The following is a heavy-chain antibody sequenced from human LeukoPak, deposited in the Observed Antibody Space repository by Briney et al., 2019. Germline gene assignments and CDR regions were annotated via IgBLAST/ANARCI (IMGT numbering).Heavy chain of an antibody. CDR2: INPSGAST. J-gene: IGHJ6*02. V-gene: IGHV1-46*01. D-gene: IGHD2-2*01. Sequence: ASVKVSCKTSGYTFTSYYLHWVRQAPGQGLVWMGIINPSGASTSYAQKFQGRVTMTRDTSTSTAYTELSSLRSEDTAVYYCARATILVVPAAIGYYYGMDVWGQGTTVTVSS. CDR3: ARATILVVPAAIGYYYGMDV. CDR1: GYTFTSYY.